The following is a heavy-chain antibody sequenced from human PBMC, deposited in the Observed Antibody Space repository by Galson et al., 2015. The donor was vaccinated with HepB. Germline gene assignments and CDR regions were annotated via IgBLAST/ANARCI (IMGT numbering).Heavy chain of an antibody. V-gene: IGHV3-30*18. D-gene: IGHD6-13*01. CDR2: ISYDGSNK. J-gene: IGHJ4*02. CDR3: AKANPLFSSSWSFFDY. Sequence: SLRLSCAASGFTFSSYGMHWVRQAPGKGLEWVAVISYDGSNKYYADSVKGRFTISRDNSKNTLYLQMNSLRAEDTAVYYCAKANPLFSSSWSFFDYWGQGTLVTVSS. CDR1: GFTFSSYG.